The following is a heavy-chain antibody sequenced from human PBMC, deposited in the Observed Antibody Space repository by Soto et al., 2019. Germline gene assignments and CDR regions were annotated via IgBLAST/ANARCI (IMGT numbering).Heavy chain of an antibody. CDR2: ILYDGSNK. D-gene: IGHD1-1*01. CDR3: AGRNNPYGTHDY. J-gene: IGHJ4*02. CDR1: GFTFSSYG. Sequence: GGSLRLSCAASGFTFSSYGMHWVRQAPGKGLEWVAVILYDGSNKYYADSVKGRFTISRDNSKNTLYLQMNSLRAEDTAVYYCAGRNNPYGTHDYWGQGALVTVSS. V-gene: IGHV3-33*01.